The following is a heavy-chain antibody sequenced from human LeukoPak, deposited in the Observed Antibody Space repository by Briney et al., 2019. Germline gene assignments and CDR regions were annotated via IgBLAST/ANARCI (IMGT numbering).Heavy chain of an antibody. CDR3: ATYSDAFDI. V-gene: IGHV3-7*01. CDR1: GFIFSSHW. D-gene: IGHD2-15*01. J-gene: IGHJ3*02. CDR2: IKQDGSEK. Sequence: PGGSLRLSCAASGFIFSSHWMSWVRQAPGKGLEWVANIKQDGSEKYYVDSVKGRFTISRDNAKNSLYLQMNSLRAEDTAVYYCATYSDAFDIWGQGTMVTVSS.